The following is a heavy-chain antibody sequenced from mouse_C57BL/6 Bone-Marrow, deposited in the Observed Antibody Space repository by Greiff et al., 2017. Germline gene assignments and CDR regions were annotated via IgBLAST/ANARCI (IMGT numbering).Heavy chain of an antibody. J-gene: IGHJ1*03. CDR1: GYTFTSYW. CDR3: ARCDYYGSSYGGYFDV. Sequence: QVQLQQPGTELVKPGASVKLSCKASGYTFTSYWMHWVKQRPGQGLEWIGNINPSNGGTNYNEKFKGKATLTVDKSSSTAYMLLSSLTSEDSAVYFCARCDYYGSSYGGYFDVWGTGTTVTVSS. V-gene: IGHV1-53*01. D-gene: IGHD1-1*01. CDR2: INPSNGGT.